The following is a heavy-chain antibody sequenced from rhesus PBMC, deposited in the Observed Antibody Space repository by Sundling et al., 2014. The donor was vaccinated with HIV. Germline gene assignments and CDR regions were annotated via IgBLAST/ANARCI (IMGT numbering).Heavy chain of an antibody. CDR1: GGSISDSYY. Sequence: QVQLQESGPGLVKPSETLSLTCAVSGGSISDSYYWSWIRQPPGKGLEWIGYIYGSGGSTYYNPSLKSRVTISTDTLKNQFSLKLTSVTAADTAVYYCARDPMGYYNVWTGYSDGFDFWGQGLRVTVSS. CDR2: IYGSGGST. J-gene: IGHJ3*01. CDR3: ARDPMGYYNVWTGYSDGFDF. D-gene: IGHD3-3*01. V-gene: IGHV4-106*01.